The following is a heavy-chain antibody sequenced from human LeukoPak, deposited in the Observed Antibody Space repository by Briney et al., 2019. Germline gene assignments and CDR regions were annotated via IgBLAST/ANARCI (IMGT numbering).Heavy chain of an antibody. D-gene: IGHD6-6*01. J-gene: IGHJ4*02. CDR2: IKSKTDGGTT. CDR1: GFTFSDYY. V-gene: IGHV3-15*01. CDR3: TTGYSSSDY. Sequence: GGSLRLSCAASGFTFSDYYMSWIRQAPGKGLEWVGRIKSKTDGGTTDYAAPVKGRFTISRDDSKNTLYLQMNSLKTEDTAVYYCTTGYSSSDYWGQGTLVTVSS.